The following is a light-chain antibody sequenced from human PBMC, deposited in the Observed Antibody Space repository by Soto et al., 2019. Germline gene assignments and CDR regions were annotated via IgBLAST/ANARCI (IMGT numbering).Light chain of an antibody. CDR2: GAS. J-gene: IGKJ5*01. CDR3: QQSYGAPIT. CDR1: QNIGNF. V-gene: IGKV1-39*01. Sequence: DIQMTQSPSSLSASVGDRVTITCRASQNIGNFLNWYQQKPGEAPKVLICGASSLQSGVPSRFSGSGSGTDFTLTISSLQHEDFATYYCQQSYGAPITFGQGTRLEIK.